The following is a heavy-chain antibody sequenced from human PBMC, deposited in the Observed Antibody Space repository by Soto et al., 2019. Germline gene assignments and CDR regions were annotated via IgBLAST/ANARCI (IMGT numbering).Heavy chain of an antibody. CDR1: GGSFSGYY. V-gene: IGHV4-34*01. D-gene: IGHD3-9*01. CDR3: ATRDRTYDMLTGYFDY. CDR2: INHSGSA. J-gene: IGHJ4*02. Sequence: SETLSLTCAVYGGSFSGYYWSWIRQPPGKGLEWIGKINHSGSANYNPALKRGVTISVGTTENKFSLMLMSVTAADTAVYYCATRDRTYDMLTGYFDYWGQGTLVTVSS.